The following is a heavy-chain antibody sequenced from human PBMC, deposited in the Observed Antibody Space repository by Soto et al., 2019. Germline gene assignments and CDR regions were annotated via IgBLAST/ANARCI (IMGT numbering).Heavy chain of an antibody. J-gene: IGHJ6*02. D-gene: IGHD2-2*01. V-gene: IGHV4-59*01. CDR1: GGSISSYY. CDR2: IYYSGST. CDR3: ARVGIVVVPAAIRDYCGMDV. Sequence: PSETLSLTCTVSGGSISSYYWSWIRQPPGKGLEWIGYIYYSGSTNYNPSLKSRVTISVDTSKNQFSLKLSSVTAADTAVYYCARVGIVVVPAAIRDYCGMDVWGQGTTVTVS.